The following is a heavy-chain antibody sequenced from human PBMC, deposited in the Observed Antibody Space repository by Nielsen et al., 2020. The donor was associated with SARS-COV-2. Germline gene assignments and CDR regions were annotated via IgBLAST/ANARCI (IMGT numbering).Heavy chain of an antibody. Sequence: GGSLRLSCAASGFTFSSYGMHWVRQAPGKGLEWVAVIWYDGSNKYYADSVKGRFTISRDNSRNTLYLQMNSLRAEDTAIYYCTRHTERLYGSYVDHYSGMDVWGQGTTVTVSS. CDR1: GFTFSSYG. V-gene: IGHV3-33*01. CDR2: IWYDGSNK. D-gene: IGHD1-26*01. J-gene: IGHJ6*02. CDR3: TRHTERLYGSYVDHYSGMDV.